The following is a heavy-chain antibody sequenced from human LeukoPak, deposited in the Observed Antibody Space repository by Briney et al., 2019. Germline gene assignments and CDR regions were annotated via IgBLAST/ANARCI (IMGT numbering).Heavy chain of an antibody. CDR3: ATSPQYGGY. Sequence: SETLSLTCTVSGGSISSYYWSWIRQPPGKGLEWIGYIYYSGSTNYNPSLESRVTISVDTSKNQFSLKLSSVTAADTAVYYCATSPQYGGYLGQGTLVTVSS. D-gene: IGHD4-23*01. CDR1: GGSISSYY. V-gene: IGHV4-59*08. CDR2: IYYSGST. J-gene: IGHJ4*02.